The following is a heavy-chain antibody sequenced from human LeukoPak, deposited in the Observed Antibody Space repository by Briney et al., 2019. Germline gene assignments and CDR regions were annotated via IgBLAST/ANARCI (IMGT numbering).Heavy chain of an antibody. CDR1: GGSITYYY. J-gene: IGHJ4*02. Sequence: SETLSLTCAVSGGSITYYYWSWIRQPAGRGLEWIGRVSSTENTNYNPSLRSRVTISPDKSKNQFSLKLTSVTAADTAVYYCARQSGGSYVYFDYWGQGALVTVSS. V-gene: IGHV4-4*07. CDR2: VSSTENT. CDR3: ARQSGGSYVYFDY. D-gene: IGHD3-22*01.